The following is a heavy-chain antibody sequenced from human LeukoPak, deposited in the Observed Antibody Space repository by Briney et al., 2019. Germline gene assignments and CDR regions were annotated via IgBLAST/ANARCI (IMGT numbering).Heavy chain of an antibody. D-gene: IGHD5-12*01. CDR3: ARDSVATPYLLDY. V-gene: IGHV3-30*03. Sequence: GGSLRLSCAASGFTFSSYGMHWVRQAPGKGLEWVAVISYDGSDKYSADSVKGRFTISRDNSKNTLYLQMNSLRAEDTAVYYCARDSVATPYLLDYWGQGTLVTVSS. CDR1: GFTFSSYG. CDR2: ISYDGSDK. J-gene: IGHJ4*02.